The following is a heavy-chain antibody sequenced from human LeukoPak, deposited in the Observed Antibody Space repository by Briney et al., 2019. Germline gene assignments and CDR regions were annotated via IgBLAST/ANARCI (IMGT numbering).Heavy chain of an antibody. V-gene: IGHV1-2*02. D-gene: IGHD3-10*01. J-gene: IGHJ4*02. Sequence: ASVKVSCKASGYTFTGYYMHWVRQAPGQGLEWMGWINPNSGGTNYAQKFQGRVTMTRDTSISTAYMELSRLRSDDTAVYYCARDRGWLGHRNDYWGQGTLVTVSS. CDR1: GYTFTGYY. CDR3: ARDRGWLGHRNDY. CDR2: INPNSGGT.